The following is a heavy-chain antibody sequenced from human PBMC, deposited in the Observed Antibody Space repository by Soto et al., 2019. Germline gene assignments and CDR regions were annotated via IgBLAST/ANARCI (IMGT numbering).Heavy chain of an antibody. J-gene: IGHJ4*02. CDR1: GYTFTGYY. CDR3: ARGPLE. V-gene: IGHV1-2*02. CDR2: IDPDSGDT. Sequence: ASVKVSCKASGYTFTGYYLRWVRQAPGQGPEWVGKIDPDSGDTDQSQKFQGRVTLTRDTAIDTAYMELTRLTPDDTAIYYCARGPLEWGQGTLVTVSS.